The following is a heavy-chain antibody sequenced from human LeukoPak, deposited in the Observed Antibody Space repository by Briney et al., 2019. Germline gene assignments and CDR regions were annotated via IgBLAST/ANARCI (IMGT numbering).Heavy chain of an antibody. J-gene: IGHJ3*02. CDR1: GYTFTSYG. V-gene: IGHV1-18*01. CDR3: ATTIELGSAFDI. D-gene: IGHD7-27*01. CDR2: ISAYNGNT. Sequence: ASVKVSCKASGYTFTSYGISWVRQAPGQGLEWMGWISAYNGNTNYAQKLQGRVTMTTDTSTSTAYMELRSLRSDDTAVYYCATTIELGSAFDIWGQGTMVTVSS.